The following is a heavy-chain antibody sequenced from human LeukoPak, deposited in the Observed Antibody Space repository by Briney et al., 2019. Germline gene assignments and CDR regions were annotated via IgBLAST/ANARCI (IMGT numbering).Heavy chain of an antibody. CDR3: AKGGNIAEIRGEFDY. D-gene: IGHD6-13*01. J-gene: IGHJ4*02. Sequence: GGSLRLSCAASGFTLSSYSMSWVRQAPGKGLEWVSVISNSGTTTYYADSVKGRFTVSRDNSKNTLFLQMNSLRAEDSAVYYCAKGGNIAEIRGEFDYWGQGTRVTVSS. V-gene: IGHV3-23*01. CDR1: GFTLSSYS. CDR2: ISNSGTTT.